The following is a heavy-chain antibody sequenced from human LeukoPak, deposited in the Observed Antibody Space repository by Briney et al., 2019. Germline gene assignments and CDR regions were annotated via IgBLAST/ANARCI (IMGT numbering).Heavy chain of an antibody. CDR3: AINHYGSNSDIFDI. J-gene: IGHJ3*02. CDR2: IWADGTHE. CDR1: GFTFSSYG. D-gene: IGHD3-10*01. Sequence: GGSLRPSCAGSGFTFSSYGMHWVRQAPGKGLEWVAVIWADGTHEDYIDSVKGRFTISRDNSKNTLYLQMNSLRADDTAVYYCAINHYGSNSDIFDIWGQGAMVTVSS. V-gene: IGHV3-33*01.